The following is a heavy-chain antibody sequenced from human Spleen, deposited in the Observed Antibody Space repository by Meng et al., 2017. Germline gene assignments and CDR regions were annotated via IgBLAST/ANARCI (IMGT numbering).Heavy chain of an antibody. CDR3: VRGTPGRSYCDY. CDR2: FVNYRDT. Sequence: QVQLVQSGAEVKKPGASVKVSCKASGYTFTAYGLSWVRQAPGQGLEWMGWFVNYRDTYPAPKFQHRVTMTTDTLTNTVFMELRSLTPDDTAVYYCVRGTPGRSYCDYWGQGTLVTVSS. D-gene: IGHD3-10*01. V-gene: IGHV1-18*01. CDR1: GYTFTAYG. J-gene: IGHJ4*02.